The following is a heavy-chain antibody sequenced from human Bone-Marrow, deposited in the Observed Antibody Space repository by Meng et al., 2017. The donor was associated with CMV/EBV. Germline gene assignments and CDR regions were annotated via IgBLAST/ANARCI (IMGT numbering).Heavy chain of an antibody. CDR2: IWYDGSNK. D-gene: IGHD2-15*01. J-gene: IGHJ2*01. CDR1: SDG. CDR3: ARDGGYCSGGSCYSSFWYFDI. V-gene: IGHV3-33*01. Sequence: SDGMHWVRQAPGKGLEWVAVIWYDGSNKYYADSVKGRFTISRDNSKNTLYLQMNSLRAEDTAVYYCARDGGYCSGGSCYSSFWYFDIWGRGTLVTVSS.